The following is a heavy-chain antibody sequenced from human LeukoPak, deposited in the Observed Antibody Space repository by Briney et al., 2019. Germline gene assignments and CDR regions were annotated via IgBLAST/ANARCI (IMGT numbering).Heavy chain of an antibody. CDR3: ARTALNWATAHYFDY. Sequence: SETLSLTCAVYGGSFSDYYWSWIRQPPGKGLEWIGYIYYSGSTNYNPSLKSRVTISVDTSKNQFSLKLSSVTATDTAVYYCARTALNWATAHYFDYWGQGTLVTVSS. CDR2: IYYSGST. J-gene: IGHJ4*02. D-gene: IGHD7-27*01. CDR1: GGSFSDYY. V-gene: IGHV4-59*08.